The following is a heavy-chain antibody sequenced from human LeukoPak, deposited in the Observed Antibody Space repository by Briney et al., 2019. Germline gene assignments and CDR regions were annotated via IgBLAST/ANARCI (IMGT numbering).Heavy chain of an antibody. CDR3: ARVAERTWLPYDAAFDI. CDR2: INPNSGGT. Sequence: ASVKVSCKASGYTFTGYYMHWVRQAPGQGLEWMGWINPNSGGTNYAQKFQGRVTMTRDTSISTAYMELSRLRSDDTAVYYCARVAERTWLPYDAAFDIWGLGTMVTVSS. V-gene: IGHV1-2*02. CDR1: GYTFTGYY. J-gene: IGHJ3*02. D-gene: IGHD3-9*01.